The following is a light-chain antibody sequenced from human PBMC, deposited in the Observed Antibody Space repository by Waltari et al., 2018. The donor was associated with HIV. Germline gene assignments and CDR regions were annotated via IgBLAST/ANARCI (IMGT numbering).Light chain of an antibody. CDR3: QQYGTSPKT. CDR1: QSVSSSF. CDR2: GTS. V-gene: IGKV3-20*01. J-gene: IGKJ1*01. Sequence: EIVLTQSPGTLSFSPAERATLSCKTSQSVSSSFLAWYQQKPGQAPRLLIYGTSNRATGIPDRFSGSGSGTDFTLTINSLEPEDFVVYYCQQYGTSPKTFGQGTKVEIK.